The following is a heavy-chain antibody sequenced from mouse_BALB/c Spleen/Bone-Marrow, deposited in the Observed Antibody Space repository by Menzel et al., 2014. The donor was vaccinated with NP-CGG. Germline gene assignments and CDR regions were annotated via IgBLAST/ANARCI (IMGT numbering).Heavy chain of an antibody. CDR3: ARPLYYDYDEFAY. Sequence: EVKLVESGGGLVQPGGSLKLSCAASGFTSSSYTMSWVRQTPEKRLEWVAYISNGGGSTYYPDTVKGRFTISRDNAKNTQYLQMSSLKSEDTAMYYCARPLYYDYDEFAYWGQGTLVTVSA. CDR1: GFTSSSYT. CDR2: ISNGGGST. D-gene: IGHD2-4*01. V-gene: IGHV5-12-2*01. J-gene: IGHJ3*01.